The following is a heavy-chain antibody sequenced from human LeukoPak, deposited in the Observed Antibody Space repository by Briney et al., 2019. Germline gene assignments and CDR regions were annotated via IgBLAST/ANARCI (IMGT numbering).Heavy chain of an antibody. J-gene: IGHJ2*01. Sequence: ASVKVSCKASGYTFIRYYIHWVRQAPGQGLEWMGVINPSGGSTTYAQKFQGRVTMTRDTSTDTVYMELSSLRSEDTAIYYCARQGRGGYWYFDLWGCGTLVTVSS. CDR2: INPSGGST. CDR3: ARQGRGGYWYFDL. V-gene: IGHV1-46*01. CDR1: GYTFIRYY. D-gene: IGHD3-16*01.